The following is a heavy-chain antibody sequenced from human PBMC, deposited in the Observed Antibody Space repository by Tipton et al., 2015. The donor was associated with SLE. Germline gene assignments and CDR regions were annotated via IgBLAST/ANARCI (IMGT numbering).Heavy chain of an antibody. V-gene: IGHV4-59*01. CDR3: ARGWGYFDY. CDR2: IYYSGST. Sequence: TLSLTCTVSGGSISSYYWSWIRQPPGKGLEWIGYIYYSGSTNYNPSLKSRVTISVDTSKNQFSLKLSSVTAADTAVYYCARGWGYFDYWGQGTLVTVSS. CDR1: GGSISSYY. J-gene: IGHJ4*02. D-gene: IGHD7-27*01.